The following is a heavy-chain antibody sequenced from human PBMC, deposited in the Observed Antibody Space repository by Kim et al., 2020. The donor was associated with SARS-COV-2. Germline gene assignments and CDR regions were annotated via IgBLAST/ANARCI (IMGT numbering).Heavy chain of an antibody. CDR1: GGSISSSNW. J-gene: IGHJ4*02. D-gene: IGHD6-13*01. Sequence: SETLSLTCAVSGGSISSSNWWSWVRQPPGKGLEWIGEIYHSGSTNYNPSLKSRVTISVDKSKNQFSLKLSSVTAADTAVYYCARLGSSSSWSAPFDYWGQGTLVTVS. CDR3: ARLGSSSSWSAPFDY. CDR2: IYHSGST. V-gene: IGHV4-4*02.